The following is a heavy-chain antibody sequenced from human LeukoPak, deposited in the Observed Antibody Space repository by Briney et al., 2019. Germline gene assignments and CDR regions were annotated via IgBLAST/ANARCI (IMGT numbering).Heavy chain of an antibody. D-gene: IGHD3-9*01. J-gene: IGHJ4*02. CDR2: IIPIFGTA. CDR1: GGTFSSYA. V-gene: IGHV1-69*05. CDR3: ARFVGGYYNSFDY. Sequence: SVKVSCKASGGTFSSYAISWVRQAPGQGLEWMGGIIPIFGTANYAQKFQGRVTITTDESTSTAYMELSSLRSEDAAVYYCARFVGGYYNSFDYWGQGTLVTVSS.